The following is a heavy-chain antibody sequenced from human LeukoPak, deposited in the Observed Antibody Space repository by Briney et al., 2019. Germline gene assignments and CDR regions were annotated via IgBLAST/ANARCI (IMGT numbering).Heavy chain of an antibody. J-gene: IGHJ4*02. D-gene: IGHD3-22*01. Sequence: SETLSLTCTVSGGSISSGGYCWNWIRQPPGKGLEWIGYIYGNGSTYYNPSLKSRVTMSVDTSKNQFSLQLTSVAAADTAVYFCARGISTGYYFDYWGQGTLVTVSS. CDR3: ARGISTGYYFDY. CDR1: GGSISSGGYC. V-gene: IGHV4-31*03. CDR2: IYGNGST.